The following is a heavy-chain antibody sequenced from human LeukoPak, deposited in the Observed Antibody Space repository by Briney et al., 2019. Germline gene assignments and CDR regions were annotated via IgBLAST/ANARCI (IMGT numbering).Heavy chain of an antibody. CDR2: VWSEGTNK. V-gene: IGHV3-33*01. D-gene: IGHD1-26*01. J-gene: IGHJ4*02. Sequence: PGGSLRLSCAASGFTFTNYGIHWVRQAPGKGLEWVAVVWSEGTNKYYADSVKGRFTISRDNSKNTVYLQMNSLRAEDTAVYYCARDLKWELLSGYFDYWGQGTLVTVSS. CDR3: ARDLKWELLSGYFDY. CDR1: GFTFTNYG.